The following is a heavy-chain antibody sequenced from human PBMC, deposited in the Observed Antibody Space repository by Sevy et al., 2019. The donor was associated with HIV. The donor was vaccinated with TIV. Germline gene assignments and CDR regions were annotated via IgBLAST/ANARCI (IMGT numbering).Heavy chain of an antibody. Sequence: GGSLRLSCAASGFTFSSYGMHWVRQAPGKGLEWVAVIWYDGSTKYYADSVKGRFTISRDNSKNRLYLQMNSLRAEDTAVYYCARDMYSGSYLYYYYGMDVWGQGTTVTVSS. CDR1: GFTFSSYG. D-gene: IGHD1-26*01. V-gene: IGHV3-33*01. CDR3: ARDMYSGSYLYYYYGMDV. CDR2: IWYDGSTK. J-gene: IGHJ6*02.